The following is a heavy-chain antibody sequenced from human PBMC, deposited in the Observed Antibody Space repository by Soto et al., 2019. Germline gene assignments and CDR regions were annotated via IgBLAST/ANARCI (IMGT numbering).Heavy chain of an antibody. D-gene: IGHD1-26*01. CDR2: ISSDTI. J-gene: IGHJ4*02. V-gene: IGHV3-48*01. Sequence: EVQLVESGGGLVQPGGSLRLSCAASGFTFSTYSMNWVRQAPGKGLEWVSYISSDTIYYADSVQGRFTISRDNAKNSLDLQMNGLRAEDTAVYYCARGWELGWGQGTLVTVSS. CDR1: GFTFSTYS. CDR3: ARGWELG.